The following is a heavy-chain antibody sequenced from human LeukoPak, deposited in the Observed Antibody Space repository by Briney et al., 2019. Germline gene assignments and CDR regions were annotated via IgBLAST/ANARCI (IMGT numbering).Heavy chain of an antibody. CDR3: VKHVGSRWSNNRFDP. V-gene: IGHV3-23*01. CDR2: VSRFGGTT. J-gene: IGHJ5*02. D-gene: IGHD6-13*01. Sequence: GGSLRLSCAASGFTFDSYAMSWVRQAPGKGLEWVSAVSRFGGTTYYADSAKGRFTISRDNANNTVYLQMNSLRVGDTALYYCVKHVGSRWSNNRFDPWGQGTLVTVS. CDR1: GFTFDSYA.